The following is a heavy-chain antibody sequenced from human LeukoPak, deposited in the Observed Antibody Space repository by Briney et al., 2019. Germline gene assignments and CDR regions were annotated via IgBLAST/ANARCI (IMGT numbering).Heavy chain of an antibody. J-gene: IGHJ4*02. CDR1: GFTFSSYW. D-gene: IGHD3-22*01. V-gene: IGHV3-7*01. CDR3: ARDRALYDSRRGYYYTEDDY. CDR2: INQDGSGK. Sequence: GGSLRLSCAASGFTFSSYWMSWVRQAPGKGLEWVANINQDGSGKYYVDSVKGRFTISRGNAKSSLYLQMNSLRADDTAVYYCARDRALYDSRRGYYYTEDDYWGQGTLVTVSS.